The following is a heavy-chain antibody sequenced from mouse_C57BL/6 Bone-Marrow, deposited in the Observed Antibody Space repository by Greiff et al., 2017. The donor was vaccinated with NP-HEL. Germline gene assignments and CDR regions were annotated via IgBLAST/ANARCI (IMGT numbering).Heavy chain of an antibody. CDR2: IYPRSGNT. Sequence: VQLQQSGAELARPGASVKLSCKASGYTFTSYGISWVKQRPGQGLEWIGVIYPRSGNTYYNEKFKGKATLTADKSSSTAYMELRSLTSEDAAVYFCARLGRVPYYAMDYWGQGTSVTVSS. CDR1: GYTFTSYG. J-gene: IGHJ4*01. CDR3: ARLGRVPYYAMDY. D-gene: IGHD4-1*01. V-gene: IGHV1-81*01.